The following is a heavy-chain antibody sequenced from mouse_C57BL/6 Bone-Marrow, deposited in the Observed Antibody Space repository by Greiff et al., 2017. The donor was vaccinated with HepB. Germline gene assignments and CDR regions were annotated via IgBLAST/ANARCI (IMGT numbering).Heavy chain of an antibody. CDR1: GFTFSSYA. D-gene: IGHD2-4*01. Sequence: EVQLQESGEGLVKPGGSLKLSCAASGFTFSSYAMSWVRQTPEKRLEWVAYISSGGDYIYYADTVKGRITISRDNARNTLYLQMSSLKSEDTAMYYCTRGDYDERVYAMDYWGQGTSVTVSS. CDR2: ISSGGDYI. J-gene: IGHJ4*01. CDR3: TRGDYDERVYAMDY. V-gene: IGHV5-9-1*02.